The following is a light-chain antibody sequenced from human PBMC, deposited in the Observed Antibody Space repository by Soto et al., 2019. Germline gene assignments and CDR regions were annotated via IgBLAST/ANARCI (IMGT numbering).Light chain of an antibody. CDR1: QSISSW. J-gene: IGKJ2*01. V-gene: IGKV1-5*01. Sequence: DIQMTQSRATLSASVGDRVTITCRASQSISSWLAWYQQKPGKAPKLLIYGASSLESGVPSRFSGSGSVTEFTLTIDSLQPDDFATYYCQQYSSSSPTFGQGTKLEIK. CDR2: GAS. CDR3: QQYSSSSPT.